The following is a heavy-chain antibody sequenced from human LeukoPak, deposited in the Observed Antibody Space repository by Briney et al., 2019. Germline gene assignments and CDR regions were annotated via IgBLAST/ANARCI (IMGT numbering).Heavy chain of an antibody. CDR1: GFTFNNYW. Sequence: GSLRLSCEASGFTFNNYWMSWIRQPPGKGLEWIGEINHSGSTNYNPSLKSRVTISVDTSKNQFSLKLSSVTAADTAVYYCARGMVDYDYVWGSYRRTSYYFDYWGQGTLVTVSS. CDR2: INHSGST. J-gene: IGHJ4*02. D-gene: IGHD3-16*02. V-gene: IGHV4-34*01. CDR3: ARGMVDYDYVWGSYRRTSYYFDY.